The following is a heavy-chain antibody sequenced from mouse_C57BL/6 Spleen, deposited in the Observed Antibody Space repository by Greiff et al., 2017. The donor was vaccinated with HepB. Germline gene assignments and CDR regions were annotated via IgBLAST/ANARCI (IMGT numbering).Heavy chain of an antibody. J-gene: IGHJ4*01. CDR2: ISSGGDYI. V-gene: IGHV5-9-1*02. CDR1: GFTFSSYA. D-gene: IGHD1-3*01. CDR3: TRDRKSFYAMDY. Sequence: EVKVVESGEGLVKPGGSLKLSCAASGFTFSSYAMSWVRQTPEKRLEWVAYISSGGDYIYYADTVKGRFTISRDNARNTLYLQMSSLKSEDTAMYYCTRDRKSFYAMDYWGQGTSVTVSS.